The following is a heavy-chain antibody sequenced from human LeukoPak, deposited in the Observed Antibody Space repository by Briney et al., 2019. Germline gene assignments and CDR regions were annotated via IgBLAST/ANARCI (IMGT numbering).Heavy chain of an antibody. CDR3: ATDQRYSSSWYKPALDFQH. J-gene: IGHJ1*01. CDR2: FGPEDGET. Sequence: GASVKVSCKVSGYTLTELSMHWVRQAPGKGLEWMGGFGPEDGETIYAQKFQGRVTMTEDTSTDTAYMELSSLRSEDTAVYYCATDQRYSSSWYKPALDFQHWGQGTLVTVSS. CDR1: GYTLTELS. V-gene: IGHV1-24*01. D-gene: IGHD6-13*01.